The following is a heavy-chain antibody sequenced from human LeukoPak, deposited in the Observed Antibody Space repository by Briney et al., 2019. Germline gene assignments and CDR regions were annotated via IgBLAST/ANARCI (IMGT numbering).Heavy chain of an antibody. CDR2: IKSKTDGGTT. J-gene: IGHJ4*02. CDR3: TTDLYYDILTGQAGAG. CDR1: GFTFSNAW. Sequence: GGSLRLSCAASGFTFSNAWMSWVRQAPGKGLEWVGCIKSKTDGGTTDYAATVKGRFTISRDDSKNTLYLQMNSLKTEDTAVYYCTTDLYYDILTGQAGAGWGQGTLVTVSS. V-gene: IGHV3-15*01. D-gene: IGHD3-9*01.